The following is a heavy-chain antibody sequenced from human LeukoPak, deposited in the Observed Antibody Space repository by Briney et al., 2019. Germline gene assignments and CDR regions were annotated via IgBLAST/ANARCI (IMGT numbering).Heavy chain of an antibody. CDR2: INPNSGGT. CDR1: GYTFTSYD. CDR3: ARVGVGGSFSGYYYYMDV. J-gene: IGHJ6*03. Sequence: ASVKVSCKASGYTFTSYDINWVRQAPGQGLEWMGWINPNSGGTNYAQKFQGRVTMTRDTSISTAYMELSRLRSDDTAVYYCARVGVGGSFSGYYYYMDVWGKGTTVTISS. V-gene: IGHV1-2*02. D-gene: IGHD1-26*01.